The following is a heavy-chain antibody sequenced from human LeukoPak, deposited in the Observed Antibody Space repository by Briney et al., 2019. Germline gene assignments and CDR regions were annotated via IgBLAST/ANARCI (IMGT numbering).Heavy chain of an antibody. D-gene: IGHD2-2*01. CDR2: IYYSGNT. CDR3: ASTNCSSAGCYGANWFDP. CDR1: GGSISSGDYY. V-gene: IGHV4-30-4*08. Sequence: PSETLSLTCTVSGGSISSGDYYWSRIRQPPGKGLEWIGYIYYSGNTFHYNPSLKSRVNISVDTSKNQFSLRLSSVTAVDTAVYYCASTNCSSAGCYGANWFDPWGQGTLVTVSS. J-gene: IGHJ5*02.